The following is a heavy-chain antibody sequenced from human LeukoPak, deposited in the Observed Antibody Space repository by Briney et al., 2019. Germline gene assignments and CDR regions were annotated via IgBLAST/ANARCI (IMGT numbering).Heavy chain of an antibody. V-gene: IGHV4-59*01. D-gene: IGHD2-15*01. CDR2: IYYSGST. CDR3: AXXXXXXXXXGSCYSYYYYMDV. Sequence: CTVSXGSISSYYWSWIRQPPGKGLEWIGYIYYSGSTNYNPSLKSRVTISVDTSKDKFSLKLSSVTAADTAVYYCAXXXXXXXXXGSCYSYYYYMDVWGKGTTVTVSS. J-gene: IGHJ6*03. CDR1: XGSISSYY.